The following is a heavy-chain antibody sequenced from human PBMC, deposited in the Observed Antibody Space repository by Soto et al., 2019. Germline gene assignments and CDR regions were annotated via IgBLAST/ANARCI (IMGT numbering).Heavy chain of an antibody. CDR1: GFDFSSYS. J-gene: IGHJ6*03. CDR2: INEDSSYI. D-gene: IGHD3-3*01. CDR3: VRDFGWYFRSGYMDV. Sequence: EVQLVESGGGRVKPGGSLRLSFAASGFDFSSYSLNWVRQAPGKGLEWVSSINEDSSYIYYAHSLRGRFTISRDNAKESLYLQMNSLRAEDTAVYYCVRDFGWYFRSGYMDVWGDGATVTVSS. V-gene: IGHV3-21*02.